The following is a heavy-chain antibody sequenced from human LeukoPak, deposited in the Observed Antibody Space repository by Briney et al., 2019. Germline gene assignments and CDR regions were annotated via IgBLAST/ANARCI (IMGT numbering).Heavy chain of an antibody. V-gene: IGHV4-59*01. CDR1: GGSISTYY. Sequence: SETLSLTCTVSGGSISTYYWSWIRQPPGKGLEWIGYIYYTGSTSCNPSLKSRVTMSLDASKNQFSLELNSVTPADTAVYYCARGGNYWPQWWFDPWGRGTLVSVSS. D-gene: IGHD1-26*01. CDR3: ARGGNYWPQWWFDP. CDR2: IYYTGST. J-gene: IGHJ5*02.